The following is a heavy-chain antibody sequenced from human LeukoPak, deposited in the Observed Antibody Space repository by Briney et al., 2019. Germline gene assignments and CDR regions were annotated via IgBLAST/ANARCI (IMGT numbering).Heavy chain of an antibody. CDR3: ARPYYYCYYMDV. CDR2: XYYSGST. V-gene: IGHV4-39*01. Sequence: PSETLSLTCTVSGGSISSSSYXXGWIRQPPXXXXXWIGSXYYSGSTYYNPSLKSRVTISVDTSKNQFSLKLSSVTAADTAVYYCARPYYYCYYMDVWGKGTTVTVSS. CDR1: GGSISSSSYX. J-gene: IGHJ6*03.